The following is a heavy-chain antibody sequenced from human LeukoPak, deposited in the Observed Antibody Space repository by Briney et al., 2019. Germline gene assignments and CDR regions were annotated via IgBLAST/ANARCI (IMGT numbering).Heavy chain of an antibody. Sequence: ASVKVSFTASGYTFNAYYMHWVRQAPGQGLEWMGWINPNNGDTKSAQKFQGRVTMTRDTSTSTVYMELSELTSDDTAVYYCARNQTGDPADYWGQGTVVTVSS. CDR1: GYTFNAYY. D-gene: IGHD7-27*01. CDR2: INPNNGDT. V-gene: IGHV1-2*02. J-gene: IGHJ4*02. CDR3: ARNQTGDPADY.